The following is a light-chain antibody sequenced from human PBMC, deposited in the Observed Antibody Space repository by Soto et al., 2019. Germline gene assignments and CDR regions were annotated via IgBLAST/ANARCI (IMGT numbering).Light chain of an antibody. J-gene: IGKJ1*01. CDR3: QQRDSWPRT. V-gene: IGKV3-11*01. CDR2: DTS. Sequence: EIVLTQSPATLSLSPGERATHSCRASQRISRSLAWYQHKPSQAPRLLIFDTSNRATGIPARFSGSGSGTDFTLVISSLEPEDFAIYYCQQRDSWPRTFGQGTKVDIK. CDR1: QRISRS.